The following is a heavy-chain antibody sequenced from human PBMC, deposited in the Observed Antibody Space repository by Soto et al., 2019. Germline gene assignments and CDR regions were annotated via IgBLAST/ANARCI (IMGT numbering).Heavy chain of an antibody. J-gene: IGHJ4*02. CDR3: ARGDDYGDYPRWHTGTTLGEWLLRY. V-gene: IGHV1-69*01. CDR2: IIPIFGTA. CDR1: GGTFSSYA. Sequence: QVQLVQSGAEVKKPGSSVKVSCKASGGTFSSYAISWVRQAPGQGLEWMGGIIPIFGTANYAQKFQGRVTITADESTSTAYMELSSLRSEDTAVYYCARGDDYGDYPRWHTGTTLGEWLLRYCGQGTLVTVSS. D-gene: IGHD4-17*01.